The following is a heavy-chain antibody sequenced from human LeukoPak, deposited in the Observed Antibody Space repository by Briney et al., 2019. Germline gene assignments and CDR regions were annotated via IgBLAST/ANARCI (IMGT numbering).Heavy chain of an antibody. V-gene: IGHV3-23*01. J-gene: IGHJ4*02. CDR1: GFTFSSYT. D-gene: IGHD7-27*01. Sequence: GGSLRLSCAASGFTFSSYTMGWVRQAPGKGLEWVSTITTSDGNTYYADSVKGRFTVSRDNSKNTLFLQMNSLRAEDTAVYYCAKDGGLWVSAHWGDSWGRGTLVTVSS. CDR3: AKDGGLWVSAHWGDS. CDR2: ITTSDGNT.